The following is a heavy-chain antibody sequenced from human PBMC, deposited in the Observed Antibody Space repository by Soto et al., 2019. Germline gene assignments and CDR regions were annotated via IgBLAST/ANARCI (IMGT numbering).Heavy chain of an antibody. V-gene: IGHV3-23*01. D-gene: IGHD1-1*01. CDR3: ANDKHGTTAFDY. Sequence: EVQLLESGGGLVQPGGSLRLSCAASGFTISSNAMYWVRQAPGKGLEWVSGISDRGDTTHYADSVKGRFTISRDTSKNTLYLQLNTLRAVDTAVSYCANDKHGTTAFDYWGQGTLVTVSS. CDR1: GFTISSNA. J-gene: IGHJ4*02. CDR2: ISDRGDTT.